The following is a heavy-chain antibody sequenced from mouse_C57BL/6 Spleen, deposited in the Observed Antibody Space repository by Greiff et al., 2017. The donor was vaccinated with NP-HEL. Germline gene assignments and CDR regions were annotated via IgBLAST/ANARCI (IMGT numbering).Heavy chain of an antibody. J-gene: IGHJ4*01. CDR1: GYSFTGYY. CDR3: ARSDYDHALYAMDY. D-gene: IGHD2-4*01. V-gene: IGHV1-42*01. CDR2: INHSTGGT. Sequence: EVQLQQSGPELVKPGASVKISCKASGYSFTGYYMNWVKQSPEKSLEWIGEINHSTGGTTYNQKFKAKATLTVDKSSSTAYMQLKSLTSEDSAVYYCARSDYDHALYAMDYWGQGTSVTVSS.